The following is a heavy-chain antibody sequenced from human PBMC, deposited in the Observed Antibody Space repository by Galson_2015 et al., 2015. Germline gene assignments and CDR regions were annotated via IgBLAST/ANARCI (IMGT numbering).Heavy chain of an antibody. CDR1: GFTFSSYA. Sequence: SLRLSCAASGFTFSSYAMSWVRQAPGKGLEWVSAISGSGGSTYYADSVKGRFTISRDNSKNTLYLQMNSLRAEDTAVYYCAKDQGHSSSRSGNYWGQGTLVTVSS. CDR2: ISGSGGST. V-gene: IGHV3-23*01. D-gene: IGHD6-13*01. CDR3: AKDQGHSSSRSGNY. J-gene: IGHJ4*02.